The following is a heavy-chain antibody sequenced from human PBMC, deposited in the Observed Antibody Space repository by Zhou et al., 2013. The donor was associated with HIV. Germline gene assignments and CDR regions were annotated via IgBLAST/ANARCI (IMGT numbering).Heavy chain of an antibody. CDR1: GGTFSSYA. CDR2: IIPILGIA. CDR3: ARDRGYCSSTSCYSCPHYYYYYYYMDV. J-gene: IGHJ6*03. V-gene: IGHV1-69*04. D-gene: IGHD2-2*02. Sequence: QVQLVQSGAEVKKPGSSVKVSCKASGGTFSSYAISWVRQAPGQGLEWMGRIIPILGIANYAQKFQGRVTITADKSTSTAYMELSSLRSEDTAVYYCARDRGYCSSTSCYSCPHYYYYYYYMDVWGKGTTVTVSS.